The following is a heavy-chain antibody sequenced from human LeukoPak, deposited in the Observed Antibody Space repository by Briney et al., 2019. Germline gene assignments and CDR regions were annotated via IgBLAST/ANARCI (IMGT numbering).Heavy chain of an antibody. CDR2: TSSSSSYT. CDR3: ARVALDAFDI. CDR1: GFTFSDYY. V-gene: IGHV3-11*05. Sequence: GESRRLSSAASGFTFSDYYTSWIRHAAGKGLEWDSYTSSSSSYTNYADSVTGRFTISTDHAKNPLYLQMNSLRAEDTAVYYCARVALDAFDIWGQGTMVTVSS. J-gene: IGHJ3*02.